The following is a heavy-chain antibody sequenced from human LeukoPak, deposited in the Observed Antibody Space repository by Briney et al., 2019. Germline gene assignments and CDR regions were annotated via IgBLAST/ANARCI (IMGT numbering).Heavy chain of an antibody. CDR1: GFTFSTYA. CDR3: AKDSSSYDWGYMDV. J-gene: IGHJ6*03. V-gene: IGHV3-23*01. CDR2: IGGSDGRT. D-gene: IGHD3-22*01. Sequence: PGGSLRLSCAASGFTFSTYAMSWVRQAPGQGLEWVSLIGGSDGRTHYADSVKGRFTISRDNSKNTLYLEMNSLRAEDTAVYYCAKDSSSYDWGYMDVWGKGTTVTISS.